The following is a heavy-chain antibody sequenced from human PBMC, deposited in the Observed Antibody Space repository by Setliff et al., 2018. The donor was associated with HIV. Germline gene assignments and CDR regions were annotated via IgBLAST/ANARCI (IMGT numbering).Heavy chain of an antibody. CDR1: AGSIRSSTYY. Sequence: SETLSLTCTVSAGSIRSSTYYWAWIRQYPGKGLEWIGYIYYSGSTYYNPSLKSRITISVDTSKNQFSLRLSSVTAADTAVYYCARSGSSSPYYFDYWGQGTLVTVSS. V-gene: IGHV4-31*03. CDR3: ARSGSSSPYYFDY. D-gene: IGHD6-6*01. J-gene: IGHJ4*02. CDR2: IYYSGST.